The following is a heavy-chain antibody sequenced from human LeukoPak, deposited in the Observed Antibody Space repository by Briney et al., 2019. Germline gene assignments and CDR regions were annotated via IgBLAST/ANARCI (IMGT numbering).Heavy chain of an antibody. V-gene: IGHV3-23*01. J-gene: IGHJ4*02. CDR3: ARDYGGNSVTLDY. CDR1: GFTFSSYA. Sequence: GGSLRLSCAASGFTFSSYAMSWVRQAPGKGLEWVSAISGSSGSTYCADSVKGRFTISRDNSKNTLYLQMNSLRAEDTAVYYCARDYGGNSVTLDYWGQGTLVTVSS. CDR2: ISGSSGST. D-gene: IGHD4-23*01.